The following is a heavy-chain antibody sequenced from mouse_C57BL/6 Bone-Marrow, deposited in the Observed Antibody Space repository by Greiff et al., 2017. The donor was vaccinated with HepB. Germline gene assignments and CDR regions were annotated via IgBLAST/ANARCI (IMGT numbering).Heavy chain of an antibody. CDR1: GFTFSSYA. CDR2: ISDGGSYT. Sequence: EVQLQESGGGLVKPGGSLKLSCAASGFTFSSYAMSWVRQTPEKRLEWVATISDGGSYTYYPDNVNGRFTISRDNAKNNLYLQMSHLKSEDTAMYYCATRDGYYVWFAYWGQGTLVTVSA. J-gene: IGHJ3*01. V-gene: IGHV5-4*01. D-gene: IGHD2-3*01. CDR3: ATRDGYYVWFAY.